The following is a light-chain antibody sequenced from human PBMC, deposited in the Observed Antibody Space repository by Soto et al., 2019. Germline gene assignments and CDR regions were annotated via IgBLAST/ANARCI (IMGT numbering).Light chain of an antibody. J-gene: IGKJ3*01. CDR2: AAS. V-gene: IGKV1-9*01. Sequence: DIQLTQSPSFLSASVGDRVTITCRASQGISSYLAWYQQKPGKAPKLLIYAASTLQSGVPSRFSGIGSGTEFTLTISSLQPEDFATYYCQQLNSYPLTFGPGTKVDIK. CDR1: QGISSY. CDR3: QQLNSYPLT.